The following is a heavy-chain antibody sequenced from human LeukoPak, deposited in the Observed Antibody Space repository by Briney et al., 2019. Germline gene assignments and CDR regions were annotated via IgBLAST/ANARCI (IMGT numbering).Heavy chain of an antibody. CDR1: GFTFSGYD. CDR3: AKEDYGGNSRWLDP. CDR2: MSNDGING. Sequence: GGSLRLSCAASGFTFSGYDMHWVRQAPGKGLEWVAVMSNDGINGNYADSVKGRFTVSRDISKSILYLQMNGLRGDDTAVYYCAKEDYGGNSRWLDPWGQGTLVTVSS. J-gene: IGHJ5*02. V-gene: IGHV3-30*18. D-gene: IGHD4-23*01.